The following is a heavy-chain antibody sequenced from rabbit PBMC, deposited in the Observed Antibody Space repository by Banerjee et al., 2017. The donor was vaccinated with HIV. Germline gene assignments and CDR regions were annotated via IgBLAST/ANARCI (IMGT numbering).Heavy chain of an antibody. CDR1: GFSFSSSYW. V-gene: IGHV1S40*01. Sequence: QSLEESGGDLVKPGASLTLTCTASGFSFSSSYWICWVRQAPGKGLEWIACIDAAGSGSTYYASWAKGRFPISKTSSTTVTLQMTSLTAADTATYFCARGGYSGISHLNLWGQGTLVTV. D-gene: IGHD7-1*01. J-gene: IGHJ4*01. CDR3: ARGGYSGISHLNL. CDR2: IDAAGSGST.